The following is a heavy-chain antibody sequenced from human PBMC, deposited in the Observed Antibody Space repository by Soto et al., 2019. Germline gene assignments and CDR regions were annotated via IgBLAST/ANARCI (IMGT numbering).Heavy chain of an antibody. CDR1: GGAISSGGYY. CDR2: IYYSGST. Sequence: SETLSLTCTVSGGAISSGGYYWSGIRQHPGKGLEWIGYIYYSGSTYYNPSLKSRVTISVDTSKNQFSLKLSSVTAADTAVYYCARAGLVYYGMDVWGQGTTVTVSS. CDR3: ARAGLVYYGMDV. V-gene: IGHV4-31*03. J-gene: IGHJ6*02. D-gene: IGHD2-8*02.